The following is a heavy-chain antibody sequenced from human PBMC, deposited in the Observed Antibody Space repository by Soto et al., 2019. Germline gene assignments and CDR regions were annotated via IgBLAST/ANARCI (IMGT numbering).Heavy chain of an antibody. CDR2: ISPYDGNT. D-gene: IGHD3-22*01. V-gene: IGHV1-18*04. J-gene: IGHJ6*02. CDR3: ARGGYYDSSGSRNYHYYGMNV. CDR1: GYTFTDYY. Sequence: ASVKVSCKASGYTFTDYYMHWVRQAPGQGLEWLGWISPYDGNTEYAQILQGRVSMTTDTSTKTAYMEVRSLRSDDTAVYYCARGGYYDSSGSRNYHYYGMNVWGQGTTVTVSS.